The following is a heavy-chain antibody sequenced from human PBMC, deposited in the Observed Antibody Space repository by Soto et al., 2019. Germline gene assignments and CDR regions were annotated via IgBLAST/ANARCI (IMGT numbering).Heavy chain of an antibody. CDR3: ANGRLTGHYWYFDY. V-gene: IGHV3-23*01. CDR2: ISGSGAYT. Sequence: GGSLRLSCAASGFTFSSYAMSWVRQAPGKGLEWVSTISGSGAYTSYADSVKGRFTISRDNSKNTLYLQMNSLGAEDTAVYYCANGRLTGHYWYFDYWGQGTLVTVS. J-gene: IGHJ4*02. D-gene: IGHD3-9*01. CDR1: GFTFSSYA.